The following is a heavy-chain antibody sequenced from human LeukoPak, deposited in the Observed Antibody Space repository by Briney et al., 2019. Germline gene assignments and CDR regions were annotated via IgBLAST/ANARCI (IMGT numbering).Heavy chain of an antibody. V-gene: IGHV1-18*01. CDR1: GYTFTSYG. D-gene: IGHD3-16*01. Sequence: ASVKVSCKASGYTFTSYGIGWVRQAPGQGLEWMGWISAYNGNTNYAQKLQGRVTMTRDTSISTAYMELSRLRSDDTAVYYCARATGGAAFDYWGQGTLVTVSS. CDR2: ISAYNGNT. CDR3: ARATGGAAFDY. J-gene: IGHJ4*02.